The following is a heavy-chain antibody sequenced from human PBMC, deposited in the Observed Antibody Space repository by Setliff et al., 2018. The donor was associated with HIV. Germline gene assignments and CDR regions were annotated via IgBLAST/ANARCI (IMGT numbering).Heavy chain of an antibody. Sequence: TSETLSLTCTVSGGSISSYYWSWIRQPPGKGLEWIGYIYTSGSTNYNPSLKSRVTISVDTSKNQFSLKLSSVTAADTAVYYCARRTSSSFDYWGQGTLVTVS. V-gene: IGHV4-4*08. CDR1: GGSISSYY. CDR3: ARRTSSSFDY. D-gene: IGHD6-6*01. J-gene: IGHJ4*02. CDR2: IYTSGST.